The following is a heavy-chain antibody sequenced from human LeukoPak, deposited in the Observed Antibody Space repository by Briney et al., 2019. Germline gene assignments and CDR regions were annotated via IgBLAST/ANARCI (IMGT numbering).Heavy chain of an antibody. Sequence: GGSLRLSCTASGFTFSDYYMDWVRQAPGKGLEWVGRTRDKAHSYTTEYVASVKGRFTISRDDSKNSLYLQMNSLKTEDTAVYHCARGYCSGAACYSGFHWGQGTLLTVSS. J-gene: IGHJ4*02. D-gene: IGHD2-15*01. CDR3: ARGYCSGAACYSGFH. CDR2: TRDKAHSYTT. V-gene: IGHV3-72*01. CDR1: GFTFSDYY.